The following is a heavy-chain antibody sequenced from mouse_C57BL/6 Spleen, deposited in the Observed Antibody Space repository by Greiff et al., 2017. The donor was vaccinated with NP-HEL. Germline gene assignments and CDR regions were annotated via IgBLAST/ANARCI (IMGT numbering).Heavy chain of an antibody. J-gene: IGHJ1*03. Sequence: EVQLQQSGPELVKPGASVKIPCKASGYTFTDYNMDWVKQSHGKSLEWIGDINPNNGGTIYNQKFKGKATLTVDKSSSTAYMELRSLTSEDTAVYYCARGSSSYWYFDVWGTGTTVTVSS. CDR2: INPNNGGT. D-gene: IGHD1-1*01. CDR1: GYTFTDYN. V-gene: IGHV1-18*01. CDR3: ARGSSSYWYFDV.